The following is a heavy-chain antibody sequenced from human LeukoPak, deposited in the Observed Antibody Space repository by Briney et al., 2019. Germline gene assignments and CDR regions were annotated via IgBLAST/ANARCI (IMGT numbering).Heavy chain of an antibody. CDR1: GYTFTSYD. Sequence: GASVKVSRKASGYTFTSYDINWVRQATGQGLEWMGWMNPNSGNTGYAQKFQGRVTITRNTSISTAYMELSSLRSEDTAVYYCARARKYSRAYNWFDPWGQGTLVTVSS. V-gene: IGHV1-8*03. D-gene: IGHD6-6*01. J-gene: IGHJ5*02. CDR2: MNPNSGNT. CDR3: ARARKYSRAYNWFDP.